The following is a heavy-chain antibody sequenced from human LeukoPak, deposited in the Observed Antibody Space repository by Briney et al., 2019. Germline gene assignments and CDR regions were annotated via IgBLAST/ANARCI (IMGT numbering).Heavy chain of an antibody. Sequence: SQTLSLTCAISGDSVSSNSVAWNWIRQSPSRGLGWLGRTYYRSTWYNDYAVSVRGRITVNPDTSKNQFSLHLNSVTPEDTAVYYCARRLTQYDCFDPWGQGILVTVSS. CDR3: ARRLTQYDCFDP. D-gene: IGHD2-2*01. CDR1: GDSVSSNSVA. CDR2: TYYRSTWYN. V-gene: IGHV6-1*01. J-gene: IGHJ5*02.